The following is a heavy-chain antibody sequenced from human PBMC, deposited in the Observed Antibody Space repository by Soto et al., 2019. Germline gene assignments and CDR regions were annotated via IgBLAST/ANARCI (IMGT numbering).Heavy chain of an antibody. V-gene: IGHV1-2*02. Sequence: ASGKVSCKASGYTFTGYYVHWVRQAPGQGLEWMGWINPNSGDTYLAQRFQGRVTMNRDTSIGTAYMELRGLTSDDTAEYYCAKGGAIVAAGTRVYLYNAMDVWGQGTTVTV. CDR2: INPNSGDT. D-gene: IGHD1-26*01. CDR3: AKGGAIVAAGTRVYLYNAMDV. CDR1: GYTFTGYY. J-gene: IGHJ6*02.